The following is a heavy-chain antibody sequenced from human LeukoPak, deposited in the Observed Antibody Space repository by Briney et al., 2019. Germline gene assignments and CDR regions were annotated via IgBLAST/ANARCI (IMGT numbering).Heavy chain of an antibody. CDR1: GFTFSSYA. CDR2: ISGSGGST. CDR3: AKDPPDSSGYYL. D-gene: IGHD3-22*01. J-gene: IGHJ4*02. Sequence: AGGSLRLSCPASGFTFSSYAMSWVRQAPGKGLEWVSAISGSGGSTYYADSVKGRFTISRDNSKNTLYLQMNSLRAEDTAVYYCAKDPPDSSGYYLWGQGTLVTVSS. V-gene: IGHV3-23*01.